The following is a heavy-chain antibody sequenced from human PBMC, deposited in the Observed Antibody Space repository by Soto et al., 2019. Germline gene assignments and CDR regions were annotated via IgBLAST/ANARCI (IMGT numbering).Heavy chain of an antibody. CDR1: GGSISSYY. D-gene: IGHD3-3*01. J-gene: IGHJ5*02. V-gene: IGHV4-59*01. Sequence: SETLSLTCTVSGGSISSYYWSWIRRPPGKGLEWIGYIYYSGYTNYNPSLKSRVTISVDTSKNQFSLKLSSVTAADTAVYYCARVLFGRGNWFDPWGQGTLVTVSS. CDR3: ARVLFGRGNWFDP. CDR2: IYYSGYT.